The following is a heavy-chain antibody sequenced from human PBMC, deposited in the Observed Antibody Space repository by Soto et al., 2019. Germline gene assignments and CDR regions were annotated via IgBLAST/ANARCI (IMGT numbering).Heavy chain of an antibody. J-gene: IGHJ6*02. CDR1: GASISGYY. CDR2: IYYSGST. D-gene: IGHD4-17*01. Sequence: SETLSLTCTVSGASISGYYWSWIRQPPGEGLEWIGYIYYSGSTSYNPSLKSRVTISLDMSKNQFSLKLSSVTAADTAVYYCARVETTDTHDGGYFNGMDVWGQGPTVTVSS. V-gene: IGHV4-59*01. CDR3: ARVETTDTHDGGYFNGMDV.